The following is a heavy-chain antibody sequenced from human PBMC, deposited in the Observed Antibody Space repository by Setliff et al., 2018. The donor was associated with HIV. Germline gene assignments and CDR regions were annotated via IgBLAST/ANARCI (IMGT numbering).Heavy chain of an antibody. J-gene: IGHJ4*02. D-gene: IGHD2-2*01. Sequence: ASVKVSCKASGYTFTSYGISWVRQAPGQGLEWMGWISAYNGNTNYAQKLQGRVTMTTDTSTSTAYMELRSLRSDDTAVYYCARGPPIVVVSAALLTFDYWGQGTQVTVSS. CDR2: ISAYNGNT. V-gene: IGHV1-18*01. CDR3: ARGPPIVVVSAALLTFDY. CDR1: GYTFTSYG.